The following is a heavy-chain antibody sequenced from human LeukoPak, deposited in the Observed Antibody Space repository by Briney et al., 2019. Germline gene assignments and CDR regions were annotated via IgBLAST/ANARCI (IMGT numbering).Heavy chain of an antibody. CDR2: ISWNSANI. V-gene: IGHV3-9*01. Sequence: SLRLSCAASGFTFDDYAMHWVRQGPGKGLEWVSGISWNSANIGYADSVKGRFTISRDNAKNSLYLQMNSLRPEDTALYHCARVGYCSSTSCYYYYYYMDVWGKGTTVTVSS. CDR1: GFTFDDYA. J-gene: IGHJ6*03. CDR3: ARVGYCSSTSCYYYYYYMDV. D-gene: IGHD2-2*01.